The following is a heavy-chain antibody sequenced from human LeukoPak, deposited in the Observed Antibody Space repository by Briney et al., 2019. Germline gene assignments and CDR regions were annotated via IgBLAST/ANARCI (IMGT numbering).Heavy chain of an antibody. CDR3: AHRGRGGYPAFHH. CDR1: GFSLHTNGVG. CDR2: IYWDDDK. J-gene: IGHJ1*01. Sequence: SGPTLLKPPQTLTLTCTFSGFSLHTNGVGVGWIRQPPGKALAWLALIYWDDDKRFTPSLKSRLTIIKDTSKNQVVLIMTNVDPVDTATYYCAHRGRGGYPAFHHWGQGTLVTVSS. D-gene: IGHD3-22*01. V-gene: IGHV2-5*02.